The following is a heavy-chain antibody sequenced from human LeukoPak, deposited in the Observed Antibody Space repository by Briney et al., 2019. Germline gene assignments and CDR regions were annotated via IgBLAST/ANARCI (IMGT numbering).Heavy chain of an antibody. V-gene: IGHV3-7*01. D-gene: IGHD3-10*01. CDR2: IKQDGSEK. Sequence: GGSLRLSCAASGFTFSSYAMSWVRQAPGKGLEWVANIKQDGSEKYYVDSVKGRFTISRDNAKNSLYLQMNSLRAEDTAVYYCARDGEVFDYWGQGTLVTVSS. J-gene: IGHJ4*02. CDR1: GFTFSSYA. CDR3: ARDGEVFDY.